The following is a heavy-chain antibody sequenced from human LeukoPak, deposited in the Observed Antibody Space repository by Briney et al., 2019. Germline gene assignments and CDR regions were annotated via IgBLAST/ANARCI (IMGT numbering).Heavy chain of an antibody. CDR1: GGSFIGYY. D-gene: IGHD1-26*01. J-gene: IGHJ4*02. CDR2: INHSGGT. V-gene: IGHV4-34*01. CDR3: ASGSYHTPVDY. Sequence: PSETLSPTCAVHGGSFIGYYWSWIRQPPGKGLEWIGEINHSGGTNYNPSLKSRVTISVDTSKNQFSLKLSSVTAADTAVYYCASGSYHTPVDYWGQGTLVTVSS.